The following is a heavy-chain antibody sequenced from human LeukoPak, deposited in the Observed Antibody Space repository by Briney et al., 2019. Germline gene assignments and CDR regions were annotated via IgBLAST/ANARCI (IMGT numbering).Heavy chain of an antibody. CDR1: GYTFTSYD. J-gene: IGHJ4*02. V-gene: IGHV1-69*13. D-gene: IGHD6-19*01. CDR3: ARGVGIAVARFDY. Sequence: GASVKVSCKASGYTFTSYDINWVRQAPGQGLEWMGGIIPIFGTANYAQKFQGRVTITADESTSTAYMELSSLRSEDTAVYYCARGVGIAVARFDYWGQGTLVTVSS. CDR2: IIPIFGTA.